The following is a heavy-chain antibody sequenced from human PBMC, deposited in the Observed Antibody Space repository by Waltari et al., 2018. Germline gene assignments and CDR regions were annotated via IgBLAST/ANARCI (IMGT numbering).Heavy chain of an antibody. CDR3: ARDKATIAFGVVNYRDGFDF. V-gene: IGHV4-38-2*02. D-gene: IGHD3-3*01. Sequence: QVQLQESGPGLVKPSETLSLTCAVSGYSISSGYYWGWIRRPPGKGLEWMGSIYHSGSTYYNPSLKSRVTISVDTSKNHFSLKLSSVTAADTAVYYCARDKATIAFGVVNYRDGFDFWGQGTLVTVSS. CDR1: GYSISSGYY. J-gene: IGHJ4*02. CDR2: IYHSGST.